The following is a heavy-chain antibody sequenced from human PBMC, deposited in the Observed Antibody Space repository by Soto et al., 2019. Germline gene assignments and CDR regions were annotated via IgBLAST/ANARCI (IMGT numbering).Heavy chain of an antibody. CDR3: AKNRGGYYYPGTDV. CDR1: GFTISSHA. J-gene: IGHJ6*02. Sequence: LRLSCAAAGFTISSHAISWVRQAPGKGLESVSAISGTGLSTFCADAVKGRFTISRDNSKNTLYLQMNSLRVEDTAIYYCAKNRGGYYYPGTDVWGQGTTVTSP. V-gene: IGHV3-23*01. CDR2: ISGTGLST.